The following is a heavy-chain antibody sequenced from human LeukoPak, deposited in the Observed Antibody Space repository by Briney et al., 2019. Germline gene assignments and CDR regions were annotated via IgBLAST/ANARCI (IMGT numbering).Heavy chain of an antibody. V-gene: IGHV1-69*13. J-gene: IGHJ4*02. D-gene: IGHD2-8*01. CDR3: AGVNCTNGVCYTSGPIDY. CDR2: IIPIFGTA. CDR1: GGTFSSYA. Sequence: ASVKVSCKASGGTFSSYAISWVRQAPGQGLEWMGGIIPIFGTANYAQKFQGRVTITADESTSTAYMELSSLRSEDTAVYYCAGVNCTNGVCYTSGPIDYWGQGTLVTVSS.